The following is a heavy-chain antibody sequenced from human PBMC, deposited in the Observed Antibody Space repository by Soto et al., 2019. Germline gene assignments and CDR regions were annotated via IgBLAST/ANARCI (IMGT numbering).Heavy chain of an antibody. J-gene: IGHJ4*02. D-gene: IGHD3-10*01. CDR3: ARGGGDLWFGELDY. CDR2: IWYDGSNK. Sequence: GGSLRLSCAASGFTFSSYGIHWVRQAPGKGLEWVAVIWYDGSNKYYADSVKGRFTISRDNSKNTLYLQMNSLRAEDTAVYYCARGGGDLWFGELDYWGQGTLVTVSS. V-gene: IGHV3-33*01. CDR1: GFTFSSYG.